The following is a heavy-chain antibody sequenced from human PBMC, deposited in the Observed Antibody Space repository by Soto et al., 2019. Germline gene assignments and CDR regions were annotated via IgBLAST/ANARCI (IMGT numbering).Heavy chain of an antibody. CDR2: INHSGST. CDR1: GGSFSGYY. D-gene: IGHD1-7*01. V-gene: IGHV4-34*01. J-gene: IGHJ5*02. CDR3: ARARWNYLKERWFDP. Sequence: QVQLQQWGAGLLKPSETLSLTCAVYGGSFSGYYWSWIRQPPGKGLEWIGEINHSGSTNYNPSLKSRVTISVDTSKNQFSLKLSSVTAADTAVYYCARARWNYLKERWFDPWGQGTLVTVSS.